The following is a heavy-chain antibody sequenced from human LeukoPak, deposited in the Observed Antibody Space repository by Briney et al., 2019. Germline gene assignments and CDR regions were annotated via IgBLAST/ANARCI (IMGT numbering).Heavy chain of an antibody. V-gene: IGHV4-30-4*07. D-gene: IGHD4-23*01. CDR3: GRNDYGANSY. CDR2: IYYSGST. J-gene: IGHJ4*02. Sequence: SETLSLTCAVSGGSISSGGYSWSWIRQPPGKGLEWIGYIYYSGSTYYNPSLKSRVTISVDTSKNQFSLKLNSVTAADTAVYYCGRNDYGANSYWGQGTLVTVSS. CDR1: GGSISSGGYS.